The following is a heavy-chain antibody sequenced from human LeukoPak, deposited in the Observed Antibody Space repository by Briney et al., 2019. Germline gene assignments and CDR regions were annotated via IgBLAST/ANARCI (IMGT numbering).Heavy chain of an antibody. CDR3: ARGRYDVLAGYQPPYFDY. V-gene: IGHV3-21*01. CDR1: GFTFSSYS. J-gene: IGHJ4*02. D-gene: IGHD3-9*01. Sequence: PGGSLRLSCAASGFTFSSYSMNWVRQAPGEGLEWVSSISSSSSYIYYADSVKGRFTISRDNAKNSLYLQMNSLRAEDTAVYYCARGRYDVLAGYQPPYFDYWGQGTLVTVSS. CDR2: ISSSSSYI.